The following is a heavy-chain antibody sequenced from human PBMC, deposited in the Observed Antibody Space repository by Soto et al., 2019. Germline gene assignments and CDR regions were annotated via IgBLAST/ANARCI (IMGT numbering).Heavy chain of an antibody. J-gene: IGHJ4*02. CDR3: ASLPVGS. CDR2: IYYSGST. Sequence: QLQLQESGPGLVKPSETLSLTCTVSGGSISSSSYYWGWIRQPPGKGLEWIGSIYYSGSTYYNPSRKSRVTIAVDTSKNQFSMKLSSVTAADTVVYYCASLPVGSWGQGTMVTVSS. CDR1: GGSISSSSYY. V-gene: IGHV4-39*01. D-gene: IGHD1-26*01.